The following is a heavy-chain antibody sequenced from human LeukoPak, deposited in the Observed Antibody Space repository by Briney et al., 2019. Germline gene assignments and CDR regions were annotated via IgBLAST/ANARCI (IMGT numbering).Heavy chain of an antibody. CDR3: ARDHVGYRNWFDP. Sequence: ASVKVSCKASGYTFTSYYMHWVRQAPGQGLEWMGIINPSGGSTSYAQKFQGRVTMTRDMSTSTVYMELSRLRSDDTAVYYCARDHVGYRNWFDPWGQGTLVTVSS. J-gene: IGHJ5*02. CDR2: INPSGGST. V-gene: IGHV1-46*01. D-gene: IGHD6-13*01. CDR1: GYTFTSYY.